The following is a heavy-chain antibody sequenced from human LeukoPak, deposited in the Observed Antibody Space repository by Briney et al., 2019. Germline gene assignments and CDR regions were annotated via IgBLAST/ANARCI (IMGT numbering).Heavy chain of an antibody. V-gene: IGHV1-2*02. D-gene: IGHD3-10*01. Sequence: GASVKVSCKASGYSFTGYNVHWVRQAPGQGLEWMGWINPYSGDTNYAQKFQGRVTMTRNTSISTAYMELSSLTSEDTAVYYCARGSKGRGLIISDYWGQGTLVTVSS. CDR1: GYSFTGYN. CDR3: ARGSKGRGLIISDY. CDR2: INPYSGDT. J-gene: IGHJ4*02.